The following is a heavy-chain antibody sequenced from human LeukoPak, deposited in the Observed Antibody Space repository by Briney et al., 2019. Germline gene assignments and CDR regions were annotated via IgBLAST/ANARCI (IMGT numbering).Heavy chain of an antibody. Sequence: SETLSLTCTVSGGSFTRYYCSWIRQPAGKGLEWIGRISTSGSTSYNPSLKSRVTMSVDTSKNQFSLKLSSVTAADTAVYYCAKDSSTWGNLAGHFDSWGQGTLVTVSS. D-gene: IGHD6-13*01. CDR2: ISTSGST. CDR3: AKDSSTWGNLAGHFDS. J-gene: IGHJ4*02. V-gene: IGHV4-4*07. CDR1: GGSFTRYY.